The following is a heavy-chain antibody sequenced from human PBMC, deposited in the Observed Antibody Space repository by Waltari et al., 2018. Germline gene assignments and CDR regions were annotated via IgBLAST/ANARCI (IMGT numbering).Heavy chain of an antibody. CDR1: GGSFSGYY. CDR2: INHSGST. D-gene: IGHD3-3*01. J-gene: IGHJ4*02. Sequence: QVQLQQWGAGLLKPSETLSLTCAVYGGSFSGYYWSWIRQPPGKGLEWIGEINHSGSTNYNPPLKSRVTISVDTSKNQFSLKLSSVTAADTAVYYCARAGGSITIFGVVIPQYYFDYWGQGTLVTVSS. V-gene: IGHV4-34*01. CDR3: ARAGGSITIFGVVIPQYYFDY.